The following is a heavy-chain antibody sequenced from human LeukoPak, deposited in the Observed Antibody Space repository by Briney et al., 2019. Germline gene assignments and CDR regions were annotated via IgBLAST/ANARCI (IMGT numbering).Heavy chain of an antibody. J-gene: IGHJ3*02. V-gene: IGHV4-34*01. CDR3: ARDQVRWFGEGDAFDI. CDR1: GGSFSGYY. Sequence: SETLSLTCAVYGGSFSGYYWSWIRQPPGKGLEWIGSIYHSGSTYYNPSLKSRVTISVDTSKNQFSLKLSSVTAADTAVYYCARDQVRWFGEGDAFDIWGQGTMVTVSS. CDR2: IYHSGST. D-gene: IGHD3-10*01.